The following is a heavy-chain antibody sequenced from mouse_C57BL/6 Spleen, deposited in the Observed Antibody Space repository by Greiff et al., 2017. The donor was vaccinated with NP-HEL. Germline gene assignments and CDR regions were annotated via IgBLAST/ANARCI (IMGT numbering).Heavy chain of an antibody. V-gene: IGHV1-50*01. CDR3: ARRRVPAYFDY. CDR1: GYTFTSYW. J-gene: IGHJ2*01. CDR2: IDPSDSYT. Sequence: QVQLQQPGAELVKPGASVKLSCKASGYTFTSYWMQWVKQRPGQGLEWIGEIDPSDSYTNYNQKFKGKATLTVDTSSSTAYMQLSSLTSEDSAVYYCARRRVPAYFDYWGQGTTLTVSS.